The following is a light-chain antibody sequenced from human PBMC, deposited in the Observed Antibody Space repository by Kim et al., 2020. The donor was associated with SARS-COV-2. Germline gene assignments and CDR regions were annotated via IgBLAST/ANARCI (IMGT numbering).Light chain of an antibody. CDR1: SRRSNY. CDR2: AKN. J-gene: IGLJ3*02. Sequence: ALVQTVRITCQGDSRRSNYASWYQQKPGQAPVLVIYAKNNRPSGIPDRFSGSSSGNTASLTITGAQAADEADYYCKFRDSSVNLWVFGGGTQLTVL. CDR3: KFRDSSVNLWV. V-gene: IGLV3-19*01.